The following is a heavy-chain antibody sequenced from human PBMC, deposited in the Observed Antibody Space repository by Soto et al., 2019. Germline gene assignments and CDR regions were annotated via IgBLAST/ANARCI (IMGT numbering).Heavy chain of an antibody. CDR3: ARLEMATDY. V-gene: IGHV4-61*01. D-gene: IGHD5-12*01. J-gene: IGHJ4*02. CDR1: GGSVTSGSYY. CDR2: IYYTVST. Sequence: SETLSLTCTVSGGSVTSGSYYWNWIRQPPGKGLEWIGYIYYTVSTNYNPSLKSRVTISADTSKNQFSLKLNSVTAAYTAVYYCARLEMATDYWGQGILVTVSS.